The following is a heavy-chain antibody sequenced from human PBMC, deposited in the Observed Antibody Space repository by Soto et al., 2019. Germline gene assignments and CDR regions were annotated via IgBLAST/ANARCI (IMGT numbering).Heavy chain of an antibody. J-gene: IGHJ6*02. Sequence: EVQLLESGGGLVQPGGSLRLSCAASGFTFSSYAMTWVRQAPGKGLEWVSVLSGSGVSTYYADSVKGRFTISRDNSKNKLYPQMNCLRAEDASVYYCAKWGGAQDYYDPTCYYRYYYSARDVWGQASTVTVSS. D-gene: IGHD3-22*01. CDR1: GFTFSSYA. CDR3: AKWGGAQDYYDPTCYYRYYYSARDV. CDR2: LSGSGVST. V-gene: IGHV3-23*01.